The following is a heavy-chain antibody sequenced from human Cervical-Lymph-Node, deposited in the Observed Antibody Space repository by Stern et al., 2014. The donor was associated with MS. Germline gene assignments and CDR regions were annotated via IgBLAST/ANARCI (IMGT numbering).Heavy chain of an antibody. J-gene: IGHJ4*02. CDR2: IYTSGST. D-gene: IGHD5-12*01. CDR3: ARDGGYQFDY. CDR1: GGSISSGSYY. Sequence: QLQLQESGPGLVKPSQTLSLTCTVSGGSISSGSYYWSWIRQPAGKGLEWIGRIYTSGSTNYNPSLKSRVTISVDTSKNQFSRNLSSVTAADTAVYYCARDGGYQFDYWGQGTLVTVSS. V-gene: IGHV4-61*02.